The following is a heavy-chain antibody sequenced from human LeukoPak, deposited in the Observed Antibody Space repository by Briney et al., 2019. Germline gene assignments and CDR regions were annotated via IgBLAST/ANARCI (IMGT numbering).Heavy chain of an antibody. CDR1: GFTSSTYN. Sequence: GGSLRLSCAASGFTSSTYNMNWVRQAPGKGLEWLSSITSSSSYIYYADSVKGRFTISRDNAKNSLYLQMNSLRDEDTAVYYCARDPYSGSYGDYYYYYMDVWGKGTTVTISS. CDR2: ITSSSSYI. D-gene: IGHD1-26*01. J-gene: IGHJ6*03. V-gene: IGHV3-21*01. CDR3: ARDPYSGSYGDYYYYYMDV.